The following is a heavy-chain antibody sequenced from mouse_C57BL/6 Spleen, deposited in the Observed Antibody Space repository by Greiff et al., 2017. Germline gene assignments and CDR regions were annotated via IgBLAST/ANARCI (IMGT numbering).Heavy chain of an antibody. D-gene: IGHD4-1*01. CDR1: GFSLTSYG. V-gene: IGHV2-6*01. J-gene: IGHJ3*01. Sequence: VQLVESGPGLVAPSQCLSITCTASGFSLTSYGVDWVRQSPGKGLEWLGVIWGVGSTNYNSALKSRLSISKDTSKSQVFLKMNSLQTDDTAMCYCASLGREFAYWGQGTLVTVSA. CDR2: IWGVGST. CDR3: ASLGREFAY.